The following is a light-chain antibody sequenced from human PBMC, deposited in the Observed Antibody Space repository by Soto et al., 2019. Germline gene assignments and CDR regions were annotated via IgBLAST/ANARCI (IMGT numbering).Light chain of an antibody. J-gene: IGLJ3*02. CDR1: NSDVGSYKF. CDR2: EAT. Sequence: QSALTQPASVSGSPGQSITISCTGTNSDVGSYKFVSWYQQHPGEVPKLIIYEATKRPSGLSNRFSGSKSGNTASLTISGLQAEDEADYYCCSFAGGGATWVFGGGTTLTVL. CDR3: CSFAGGGATWV. V-gene: IGLV2-23*01.